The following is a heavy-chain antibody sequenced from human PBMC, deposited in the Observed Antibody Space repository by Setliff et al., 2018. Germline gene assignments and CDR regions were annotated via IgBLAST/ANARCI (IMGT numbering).Heavy chain of an antibody. CDR2: IIPIFGTA. CDR1: GGTFSSYD. CDR3: ARGRHPPWSGYPYYYMDV. V-gene: IGHV1-69*06. Sequence: GASVKVSCKASGGTFSSYDISWVRQAPGQGLEWMGRIIPIFGTANYAQKFQGRVTITADKSTSTAYMELSSLRSEVTAVYYCARGRHPPWSGYPYYYMDVWGKGTTVTVSS. J-gene: IGHJ6*03. D-gene: IGHD3-3*01.